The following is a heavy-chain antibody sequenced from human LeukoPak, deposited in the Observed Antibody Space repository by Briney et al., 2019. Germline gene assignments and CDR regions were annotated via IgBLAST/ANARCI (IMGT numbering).Heavy chain of an antibody. CDR3: ARETVAADEYYYDSSGWA. J-gene: IGHJ5*02. Sequence: GRSLRLSCAASGFTFSRYNVHWVRQAPGKGLEWVAVISYDGSNEFCADSVEGRFTISRDNAKNSLYLQMNSLRAEDTAVYYCARETVAADEYYYDSSGWAWGQGTLVTVSS. V-gene: IGHV3-30-3*01. CDR1: GFTFSRYN. CDR2: ISYDGSNE. D-gene: IGHD3-22*01.